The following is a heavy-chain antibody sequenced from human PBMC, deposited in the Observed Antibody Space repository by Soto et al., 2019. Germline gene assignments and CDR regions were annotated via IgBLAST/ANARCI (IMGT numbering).Heavy chain of an antibody. V-gene: IGHV4-31*03. J-gene: IGHJ4*02. CDR2: IYYSGST. Sequence: QVQLQESGPGLVKPSQTLFLTCTVSGDSISSGGYYWSWIRQHPGKGLEWIGYIYYSGSTYYNPSLKSRVTISVDTSKSQFSLKLTSVTAADTAVYYCARDRDGYTSLDSWGQGTLVTVSS. CDR3: ARDRDGYTSLDS. D-gene: IGHD2-21*01. CDR1: GDSISSGGYY.